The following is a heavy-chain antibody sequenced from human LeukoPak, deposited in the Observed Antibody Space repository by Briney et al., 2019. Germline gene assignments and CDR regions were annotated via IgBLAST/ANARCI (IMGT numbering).Heavy chain of an antibody. D-gene: IGHD3-22*01. Sequence: ASVKVSCMASGYTFTGYYMHWVRQAPGQGLEWMGWINPNSGGTNYAQKFQGRVTMTRDTSISTAYMELSGLRSEDTAVYYCARGGMIVDDAFDIWGQGTMVTVSS. CDR3: ARGGMIVDDAFDI. V-gene: IGHV1-2*02. CDR1: GYTFTGYY. J-gene: IGHJ3*02. CDR2: INPNSGGT.